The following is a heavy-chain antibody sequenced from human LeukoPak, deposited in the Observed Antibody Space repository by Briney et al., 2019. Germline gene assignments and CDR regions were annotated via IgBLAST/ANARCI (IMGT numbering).Heavy chain of an antibody. CDR1: GFTFTKYA. V-gene: IGHV3-23*01. Sequence: PGGSLRLSCGPSGFTFTKYAMSWVRQGPGKGLEWVSAISSSGDKTKNVDSVKGRFTNSRDNSRNTVYQQMNSLRVEDAALYYCTKGLEQATDVKQTFDFWGQGALVTVSS. J-gene: IGHJ4*02. CDR3: TKGLEQATDVKQTFDF. CDR2: ISSSGDKT. D-gene: IGHD1-26*01.